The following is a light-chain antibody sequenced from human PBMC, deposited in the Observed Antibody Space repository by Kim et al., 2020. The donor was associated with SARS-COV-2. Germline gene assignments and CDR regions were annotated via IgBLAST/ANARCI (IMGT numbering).Light chain of an antibody. J-gene: IGLJ1*01. Sequence: SVAPGQTARITCGGNSFGRKNVHWYQQKPGQAPVLVIFRDNNRPSGIPERFSASTSGNTATLTISGAQAGDEADYYCQVWDSDTYLFGTGTKVTVL. CDR2: RDN. V-gene: IGLV3-9*01. CDR1: SFGRKN. CDR3: QVWDSDTYL.